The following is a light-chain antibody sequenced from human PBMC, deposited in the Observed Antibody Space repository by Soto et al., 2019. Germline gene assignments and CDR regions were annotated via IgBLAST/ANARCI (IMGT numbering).Light chain of an antibody. CDR1: QSISTY. V-gene: IGKV1-39*01. CDR3: QQSYSTPPSA. Sequence: DIQMTQSPSSLSESVGDRVTITCRASQSISTYLNWYQQKPGKAPKLLIYAASGLQSGVPSRFSGSGSGTDFTLTISSLQPEDFATYYCQQSYSTPPSAFGQGTRLEIK. CDR2: AAS. J-gene: IGKJ5*01.